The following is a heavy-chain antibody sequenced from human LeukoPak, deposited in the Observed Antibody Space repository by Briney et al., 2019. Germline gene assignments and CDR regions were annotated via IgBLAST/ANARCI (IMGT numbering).Heavy chain of an antibody. CDR2: INHSGST. D-gene: IGHD3-22*01. Sequence: SETLSLTCAVYGGSFSGYYWSWIRQPPGKGLEWIGEINHSGSTNYNPSLKSRVTISVDTSKNQFSLKLSSVTAADTAVYYCASYRSDYYDSSGPYYGMDVWGQGTTVTVSS. V-gene: IGHV4-34*01. J-gene: IGHJ6*02. CDR3: ASYRSDYYDSSGPYYGMDV. CDR1: GGSFSGYY.